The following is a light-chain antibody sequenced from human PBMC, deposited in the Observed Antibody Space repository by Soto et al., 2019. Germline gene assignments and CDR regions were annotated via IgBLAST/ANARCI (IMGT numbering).Light chain of an antibody. V-gene: IGKV1-39*01. CDR1: QSISSY. CDR3: QQYYSYPTWT. Sequence: DIHMTQSPSSLSASVGDRVTITCRASQSISSYLNWYQQKPGKAPKLLIYAASTLQSGVPSRFSGSGSGTDFTLTISCLQSEDFATYYCQQYYSYPTWTFGQGTKVDIK. J-gene: IGKJ1*01. CDR2: AAS.